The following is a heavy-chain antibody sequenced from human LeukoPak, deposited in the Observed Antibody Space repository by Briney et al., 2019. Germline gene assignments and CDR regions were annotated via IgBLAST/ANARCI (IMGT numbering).Heavy chain of an antibody. V-gene: IGHV4-4*07. J-gene: IGHJ5*02. CDR3: ARGRRITMVRGVISWFDP. CDR2: VYTSGST. D-gene: IGHD3-10*01. Sequence: SETLSLTCTVSGGSISSYYWSWIRQPAGKGLEWIGRVYTSGSTNYNPSLKSRVTMSVDTSKNQFSLKLSSVTAADTAVYYCARGRRITMVRGVISWFDPWGQGTLVTVSS. CDR1: GGSISSYY.